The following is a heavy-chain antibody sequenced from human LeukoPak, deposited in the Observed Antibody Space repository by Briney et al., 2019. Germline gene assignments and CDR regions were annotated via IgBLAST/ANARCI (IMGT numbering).Heavy chain of an antibody. CDR2: IYYSGST. CDR1: GGSISSSSYY. Sequence: PSETLSLTCTVSGGSISSSSYYWSWIRQPPGKGLEWIGYIYYSGSTNYNPSLKSRVTISVDTSKNQFSLKLSSVTAADTAVYYCARDGGNYYDSSGYDYWGQGTLVTVSS. D-gene: IGHD3-22*01. J-gene: IGHJ4*02. V-gene: IGHV4-61*01. CDR3: ARDGGNYYDSSGYDY.